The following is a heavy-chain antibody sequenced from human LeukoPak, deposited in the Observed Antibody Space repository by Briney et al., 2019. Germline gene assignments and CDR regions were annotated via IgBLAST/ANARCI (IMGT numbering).Heavy chain of an antibody. V-gene: IGHV3-7*01. CDR2: IKRDGNVK. Sequence: PGGSLRLSCVGSGFSFSDSWMTWFRQVPGKGLEWVANIKRDGNVKNYVDSVKGRFTMSRDNAKNSLYLQMNNLRAEDTAIYYCARDHSPSMSGSVWYDAFDIWGQGTMVTVSS. D-gene: IGHD6-19*01. CDR3: ARDHSPSMSGSVWYDAFDI. J-gene: IGHJ3*02. CDR1: GFSFSDSW.